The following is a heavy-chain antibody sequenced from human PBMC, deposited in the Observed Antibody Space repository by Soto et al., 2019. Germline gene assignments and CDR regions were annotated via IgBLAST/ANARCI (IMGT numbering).Heavy chain of an antibody. CDR2: FHFSGST. D-gene: IGHD5-18*01. Sequence: WTWLRQSPTNGLEWIGYFHFSGSTKYNPSLESRLTISADTSKNQISLTLSSVTAADTAVYYCARASGYSYGYDDFFDNWGQGILANDSS. V-gene: IGHV4-59*01. J-gene: IGHJ4*01. CDR3: ARASGYSYGYDDFFDN.